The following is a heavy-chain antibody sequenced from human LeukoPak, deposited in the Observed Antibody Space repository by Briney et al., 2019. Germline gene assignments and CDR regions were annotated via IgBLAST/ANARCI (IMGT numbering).Heavy chain of an antibody. D-gene: IGHD4-17*01. V-gene: IGHV1-18*04. Sequence: ASVKVSCKASAYTFTGYYIHWARQAPGQGLEWMGWISAYNGNTNYAQKLQGRVTMTTDTSTSTAYMELRSLRSDDTAVYYCARDPGDMTTVTTLRHDYWGQGTLVTVSS. CDR1: AYTFTGYY. CDR3: ARDPGDMTTVTTLRHDY. CDR2: ISAYNGNT. J-gene: IGHJ4*02.